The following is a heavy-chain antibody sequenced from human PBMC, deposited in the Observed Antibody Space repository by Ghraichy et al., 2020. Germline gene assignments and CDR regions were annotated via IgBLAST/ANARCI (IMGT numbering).Heavy chain of an antibody. D-gene: IGHD6-6*01. J-gene: IGHJ6*02. Sequence: LNISCTVSGGSIDYGGFYWSWIRQHPGKGPEWLGYIYYTGTTYYNLSLKSRLVISVDTSKNQFSLKLSSVTAADTAVYYCARGRSYSSSSYGLDVWGQGTTVTVSS. CDR1: GGSIDYGGFY. CDR3: ARGRSYSSSSYGLDV. CDR2: IYYTGTT. V-gene: IGHV4-31*03.